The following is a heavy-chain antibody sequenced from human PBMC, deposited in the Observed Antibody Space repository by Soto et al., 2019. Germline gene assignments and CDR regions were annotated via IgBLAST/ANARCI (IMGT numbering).Heavy chain of an antibody. CDR1: GFTFSTYA. CDR2: IRYDGSNI. D-gene: IGHD2-2*01. CDR3: AKEARAIVVVPAAIRYYYGMDV. J-gene: IGHJ6*02. V-gene: IGHV3-30*02. Sequence: GGSLRLSCTASGFTFSTYAMHWVRQAPGKGLEWVAVIRYDGSNIHYADSVKGRFTISRDNSKNTLYLQMNSLRAEDTAVYYCAKEARAIVVVPAAIRYYYGMDVWGQGTTVTVSS.